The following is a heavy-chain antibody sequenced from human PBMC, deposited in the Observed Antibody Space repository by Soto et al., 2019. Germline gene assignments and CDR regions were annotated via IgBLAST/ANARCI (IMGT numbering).Heavy chain of an antibody. CDR1: EYTFTSYA. V-gene: IGHV1-3*01. Sequence: SVKFSCKASEYTFTSYAMHWVRQAPGQSLEWMGWINAGNGNTKYSQKFQGRVTITRDTSASTAYMELSSLRSEDTAVYYCARELQGLYYFDYWGLGTLVTVSS. CDR2: INAGNGNT. J-gene: IGHJ4*02. D-gene: IGHD4-4*01. CDR3: ARELQGLYYFDY.